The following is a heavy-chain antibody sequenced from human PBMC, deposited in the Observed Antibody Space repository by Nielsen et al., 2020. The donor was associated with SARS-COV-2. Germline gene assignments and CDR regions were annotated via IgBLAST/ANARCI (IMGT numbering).Heavy chain of an antibody. CDR2: IYYSGST. V-gene: IGHV4-59*13. CDR3: ARDGLYYYDSSGYYNVAFDI. Sequence: SETLSLTCTVSGGSISSYYWSWIRQPPGKGLEWIGYIYYSGSTNYNPSLKSRVTISVDTSKNQFSLKLSSVTAADTAVYYCARDGLYYYDSSGYYNVAFDIWGQGTMVTVSS. J-gene: IGHJ3*02. CDR1: GGSISSYY. D-gene: IGHD3-22*01.